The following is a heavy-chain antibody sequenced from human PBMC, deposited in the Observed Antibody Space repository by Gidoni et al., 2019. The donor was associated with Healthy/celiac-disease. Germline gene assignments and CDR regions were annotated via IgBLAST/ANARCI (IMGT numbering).Heavy chain of an antibody. Sequence: EVQLLESGGGLVQPGGSLRLSCAASGFTFSSSAMSWVRQAPGKGLEWVSAISGSGGRRYYADSVKGRFTISRDNSKNTLYLQMNSLRAEDTAVYYCANPSDYYDSSGYYLPFDYWGQGTLVTVSS. J-gene: IGHJ4*02. CDR2: ISGSGGRR. V-gene: IGHV3-23*01. CDR3: ANPSDYYDSSGYYLPFDY. D-gene: IGHD3-22*01. CDR1: GFTFSSSA.